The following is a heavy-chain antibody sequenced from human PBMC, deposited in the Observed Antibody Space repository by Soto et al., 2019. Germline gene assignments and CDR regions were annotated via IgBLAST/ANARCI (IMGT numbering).Heavy chain of an antibody. V-gene: IGHV3-48*02. CDR3: ARDVGWLLGFDI. Sequence: GGSLRLSCAASGFTFSSYNMNWVRQAPGKGLEWLSYISSGTGTTYHADSVKGRFTISRDNAKNSLYLQMNSLRDEDTAVYYCARDVGWLLGFDIWGQGTMVTVSS. CDR1: GFTFSSYN. D-gene: IGHD1-26*01. J-gene: IGHJ3*02. CDR2: ISSGTGTT.